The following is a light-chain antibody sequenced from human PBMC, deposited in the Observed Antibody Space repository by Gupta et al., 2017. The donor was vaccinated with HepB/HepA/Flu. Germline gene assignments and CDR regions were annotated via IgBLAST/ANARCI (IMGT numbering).Light chain of an antibody. CDR3: QQDDYLPHST. J-gene: IGKJ3*01. V-gene: IGKV1-33*01. CDR2: DAS. CDR1: QDISNY. Sequence: DIQMTQSPSSLSASVGDRVTITCQASQDISNYLNWYQQKPGKAPKLLIYDASNLETGVPSRFSGSGYGTDFTFTISSRQPEDIAPYYCQQDDYLPHSTFGDGTKVDIK.